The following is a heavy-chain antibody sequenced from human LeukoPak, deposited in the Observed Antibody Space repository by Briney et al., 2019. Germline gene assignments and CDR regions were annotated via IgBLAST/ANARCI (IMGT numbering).Heavy chain of an antibody. CDR3: ATSGLVRGGDDY. D-gene: IGHD3-10*01. Sequence: GGSLRLSCAGSGFTFSSYWMSWVRQAPGKGLEWVANIKQDGSEKYYLDSVKGRFTISRDNAKDSLYLQMNSLRAEDTALYYCATSGLVRGGDDYWGQGTLVTVSS. CDR1: GFTFSSYW. V-gene: IGHV3-7*05. J-gene: IGHJ4*02. CDR2: IKQDGSEK.